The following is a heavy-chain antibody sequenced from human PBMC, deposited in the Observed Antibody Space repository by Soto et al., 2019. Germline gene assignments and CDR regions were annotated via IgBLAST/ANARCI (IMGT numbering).Heavy chain of an antibody. CDR3: ARVEAAAGPLYYYYYYGMDV. CDR1: GYTFTSYD. Sequence: QVQLVQSGAEVKKPGASVKVSCKASGYTFTSYDINWVRQATGQGLEWMGWMNPNSGNTGFAQKFQGRVTMTRNTSISTAYMELSSLRSEDTAVYYCARVEAAAGPLYYYYYYGMDVWGQGTTVTVSS. J-gene: IGHJ6*02. CDR2: MNPNSGNT. D-gene: IGHD6-13*01. V-gene: IGHV1-8*01.